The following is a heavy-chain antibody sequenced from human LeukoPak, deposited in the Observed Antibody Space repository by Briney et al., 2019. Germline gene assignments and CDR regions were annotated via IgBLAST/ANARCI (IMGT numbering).Heavy chain of an antibody. Sequence: PGGSLRLSCAASGSTFSSYEMNWVRQAPGKGLEWVSYMSSSGSTIYYADSVKGRFTISRDNAKNSLYLQMNSLRAEDTAVYYCAREERWFGELFTWFDPWGQGTLVTVSS. D-gene: IGHD3-10*01. V-gene: IGHV3-48*03. J-gene: IGHJ5*02. CDR3: AREERWFGELFTWFDP. CDR1: GSTFSSYE. CDR2: MSSSGSTI.